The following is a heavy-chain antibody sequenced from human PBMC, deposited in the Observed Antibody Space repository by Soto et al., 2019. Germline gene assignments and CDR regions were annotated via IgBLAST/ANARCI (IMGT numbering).Heavy chain of an antibody. J-gene: IGHJ4*02. CDR3: ARRGAHSPGSFDY. V-gene: IGHV4-59*08. Sequence: SETLSLTCTVSGGSISSYYWSWIRQPPGKGLEWIGYIYYSGSTNYNPSLKSRVTISVDTSKNQFSLKLSSVTAADTAVYYCARRGAHSPGSFDYWGQGTLVTVSS. CDR1: GGSISSYY. CDR2: IYYSGST. D-gene: IGHD2-15*01.